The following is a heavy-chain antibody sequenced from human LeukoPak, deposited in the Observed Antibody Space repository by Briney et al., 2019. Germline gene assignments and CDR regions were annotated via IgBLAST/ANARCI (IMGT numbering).Heavy chain of an antibody. CDR3: ARESRASRDFDY. CDR1: GGSISSYY. D-gene: IGHD2-2*01. Sequence: SETLSLTCTVSGGSISSYYWSWIRQSPGKGLEWIGYIYSSGTTAYNPSLKSRVTISVDTSKNQISLTLTSVTAADTAVYYCARESRASRDFDYWGQGTLVTVSS. J-gene: IGHJ4*02. V-gene: IGHV4-59*01. CDR2: IYSSGTT.